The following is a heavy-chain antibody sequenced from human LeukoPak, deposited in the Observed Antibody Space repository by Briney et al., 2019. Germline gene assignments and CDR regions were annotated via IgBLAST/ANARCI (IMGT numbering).Heavy chain of an antibody. Sequence: GGSLRLSGAASGFTFSSYSMNWVRQAPGKGLVWVSSISSSSSSYIYYADSVKGRFTISRDNAKNSLYLQMNSLRAEDTAVYYCARVLGTTVPTGWGQGTLVTVSS. D-gene: IGHD1-7*01. J-gene: IGHJ4*02. CDR3: ARVLGTTVPTG. CDR2: ISSSSSSYI. CDR1: GFTFSSYS. V-gene: IGHV3-21*01.